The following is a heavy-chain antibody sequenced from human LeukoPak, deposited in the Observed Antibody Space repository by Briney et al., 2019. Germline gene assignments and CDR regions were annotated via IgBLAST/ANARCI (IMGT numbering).Heavy chain of an antibody. CDR1: GGTFSRYA. CDR2: IIPIFGTA. J-gene: IGHJ5*02. CDR3: ARGRYCSSTSCPGADP. D-gene: IGHD2-2*01. V-gene: IGHV1-69*05. Sequence: SVKVSCKASGGTFSRYAISWVRQAPGQGLEWMGGIIPIFGTANYAQKFQGRVTITTDESTSTAYMELSSLRSEDTAVYYCARGRYCSSTSCPGADPWGQGTLVTVSP.